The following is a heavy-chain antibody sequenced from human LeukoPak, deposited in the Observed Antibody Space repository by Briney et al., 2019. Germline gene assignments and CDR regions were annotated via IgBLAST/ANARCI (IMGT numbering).Heavy chain of an antibody. CDR3: ARQTAIVVVNDAFDI. CDR2: IYPGDSDT. Sequence: GESLKISCKGSGYSFTTYWIVWVRQMPGKGLEWMGIIYPGDSDTRYSPSFQGQVTISADKSISTAYLQWSSLKASDTAMYYCARQTAIVVVNDAFDIWGQGTMVTVSS. CDR1: GYSFTTYW. D-gene: IGHD3-22*01. V-gene: IGHV5-51*01. J-gene: IGHJ3*02.